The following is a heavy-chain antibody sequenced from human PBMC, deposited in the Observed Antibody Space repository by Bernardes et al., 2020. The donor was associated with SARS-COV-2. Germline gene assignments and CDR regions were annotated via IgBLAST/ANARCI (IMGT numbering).Heavy chain of an antibody. CDR3: ALRSPSCGGACFLPY. V-gene: IGHV1-8*01. Sequence: ASVKVSCKASGYTFTSYNIDWVRQVPGQGLEWLGWMSPNSNNLGYAHKFQGRISMTRDVPLSTAYLEVFGLTSDDTATYYCALRSPSCGGACFLPYWGQGTLVTVSS. CDR1: GYTFTSYN. J-gene: IGHJ4*02. CDR2: MSPNSNNL. D-gene: IGHD2-21*02.